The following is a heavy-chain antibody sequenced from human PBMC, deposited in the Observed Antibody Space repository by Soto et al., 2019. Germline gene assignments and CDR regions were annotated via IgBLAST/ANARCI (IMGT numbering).Heavy chain of an antibody. V-gene: IGHV3-48*01. CDR2: ISSGSSTI. D-gene: IGHD6-19*01. CDR3: AKTYSSGRGAFDV. CDR1: GFTFSSFS. J-gene: IGHJ3*01. Sequence: GGSLRLSCAASGFTFSSFSMNWVRQAPGKGLEWVSYISSGSSTIYYADSVKGRFTISRDNAQNSLYLQMNSLRAEDTAVYYCAKTYSSGRGAFDVWGQGTMVTVSS.